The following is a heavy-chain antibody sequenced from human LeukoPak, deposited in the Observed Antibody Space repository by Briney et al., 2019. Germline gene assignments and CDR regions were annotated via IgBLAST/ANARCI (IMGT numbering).Heavy chain of an antibody. J-gene: IGHJ4*02. CDR1: GYTFTGYY. Sequence: GASVKVSCKASGYTFTGYYMHWVRQAPGQGLEWMGWINPNSGGTNYAQKFQGRVIMTRDTSISTAYMELSRLRSDDTAVYYCARITGGGNTFVDAGVDFDYWGQGTLVTVSS. V-gene: IGHV1-2*02. D-gene: IGHD4-23*01. CDR3: ARITGGGNTFVDAGVDFDY. CDR2: INPNSGGT.